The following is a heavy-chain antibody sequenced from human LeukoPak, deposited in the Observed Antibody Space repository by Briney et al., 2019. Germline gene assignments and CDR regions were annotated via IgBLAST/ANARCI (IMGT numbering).Heavy chain of an antibody. D-gene: IGHD1-26*01. CDR3: AREGLLRSYDY. CDR2: ISSSGSTI. J-gene: IGHJ4*02. CDR1: GFTFSSYE. V-gene: IGHV3-48*03. Sequence: GGSLRLPCAASGFTFSSYEMNWVRQAPGKGLEWVSYISSSGSTIYYADSVKGRFTISRDNAKNSLYLQMNSLRAEDTAVYYCAREGLLRSYDYWGQGALVTVSS.